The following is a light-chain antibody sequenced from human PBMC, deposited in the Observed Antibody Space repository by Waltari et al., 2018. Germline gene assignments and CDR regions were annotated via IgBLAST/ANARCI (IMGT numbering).Light chain of an antibody. CDR3: KQYSDYSI. V-gene: IGKV1-5*03. CDR2: QAS. CDR1: QWISSW. Sequence: DIQMTQSPSTLSASVGDRVTITCRASQWISSWLAWYQQKPGEAPKLLIFQASNLESGVPSRFRGSQSGTEFNLTISDLQPDDFGTYYCKQYSDYSIFGQGTKVEI. J-gene: IGKJ1*01.